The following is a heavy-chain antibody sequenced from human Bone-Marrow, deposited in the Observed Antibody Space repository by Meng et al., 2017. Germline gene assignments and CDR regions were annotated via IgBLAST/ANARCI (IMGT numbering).Heavy chain of an antibody. CDR3: ARDSTSAYADS. CDR1: GYTFTGYY. D-gene: IGHD5-12*01. J-gene: IGHJ4*02. V-gene: IGHV1-2*06. Sequence: QVVLVQSGAEVKTPGASVTVSCKASGYTFTGYYINWVRQAPGQGLEWMGRINPNSGGTNYAQNFQGRVTMTRDTSISTVYMELSRLTSDDTAVYYCARDSTSAYADSWGQGTLVTVSS. CDR2: INPNSGGT.